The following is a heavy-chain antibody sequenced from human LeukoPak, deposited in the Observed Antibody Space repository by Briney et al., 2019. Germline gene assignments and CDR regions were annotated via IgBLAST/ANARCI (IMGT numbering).Heavy chain of an antibody. V-gene: IGHV4-34*01. Sequence: SETLSLTCAVYGGSFSGYYWSWIRQPPGKGLEWIGEINHSGSTNYNPSLKSRVTISVDTSKNQFSLKLSSVTAADTAVYYCARGLTTSDYWGQGTLVAVSS. CDR2: INHSGST. CDR3: ARGLTTSDY. CDR1: GGSFSGYY. J-gene: IGHJ4*02. D-gene: IGHD4-17*01.